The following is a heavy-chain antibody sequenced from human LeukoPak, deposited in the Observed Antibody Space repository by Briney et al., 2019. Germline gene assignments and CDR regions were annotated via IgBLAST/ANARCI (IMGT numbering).Heavy chain of an antibody. J-gene: IGHJ6*02. CDR2: INLNSGGT. Sequence: GASVKVSCKASGYTFTAYYMHWVRQAPGQGLEWMGWINLNSGGTSYAQKFQGWVTMTRDTSISTAYMELSRLRSDDTAVYYCARDYGDYWLYYGMDVWGQGTTVTVSS. D-gene: IGHD4-17*01. CDR1: GYTFTAYY. V-gene: IGHV1-2*04. CDR3: ARDYGDYWLYYGMDV.